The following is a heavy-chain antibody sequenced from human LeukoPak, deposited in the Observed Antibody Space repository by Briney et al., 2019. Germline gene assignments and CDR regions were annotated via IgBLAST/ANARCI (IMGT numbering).Heavy chain of an antibody. J-gene: IGHJ4*02. CDR2: IYTSGST. D-gene: IGHD3-10*01. Sequence: ETPSLTCTVSGGSISSYYWSWIRQPARKGLEWIGRIYTSGSTNYNPSLKSRVTMSVDTSKNQFSLKLSSVTAADTAVYYCARVRRDYYGSGSYLPSYYFDYWGQGTLVPVSS. V-gene: IGHV4-4*07. CDR1: GGSISSYY. CDR3: ARVRRDYYGSGSYLPSYYFDY.